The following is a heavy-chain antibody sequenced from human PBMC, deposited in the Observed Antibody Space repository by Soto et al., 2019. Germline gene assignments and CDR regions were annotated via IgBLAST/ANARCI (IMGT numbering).Heavy chain of an antibody. Sequence: SETLSLTCTVSGGSISRYYWSWIRQPAGKGLEWIGRIYTSGSTNYNPSLKSRVTMSVDTSKNQFSLKLSSVTAADTAVYYCARDMGRYCSSTSCYQYGMDVWGQGTTVTVSS. J-gene: IGHJ6*02. CDR1: GGSISRYY. V-gene: IGHV4-4*07. D-gene: IGHD2-2*01. CDR2: IYTSGST. CDR3: ARDMGRYCSSTSCYQYGMDV.